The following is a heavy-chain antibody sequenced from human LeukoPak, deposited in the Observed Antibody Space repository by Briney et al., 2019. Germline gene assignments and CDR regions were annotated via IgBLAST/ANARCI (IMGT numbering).Heavy chain of an antibody. CDR1: GFTFSSYW. Sequence: QPGGSLRLSCAASGFTFSSYWMSWVRRAPGKGLEWVANIKQDGSEKYYVDSVKGRFTISRDNAKNSLYLQMNSLRAEDTAVYYCARDAYASNYYYYGMDVWGQGTTVTVSS. CDR3: ARDAYASNYYYYGMDV. D-gene: IGHD4-17*01. CDR2: IKQDGSEK. J-gene: IGHJ6*02. V-gene: IGHV3-7*01.